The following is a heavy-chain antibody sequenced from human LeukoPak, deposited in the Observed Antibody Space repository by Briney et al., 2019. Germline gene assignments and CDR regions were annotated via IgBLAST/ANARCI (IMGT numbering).Heavy chain of an antibody. V-gene: IGHV4-61*02. CDR2: IYTSGST. D-gene: IGHD1-26*01. CDR3: AREIWEEIIDY. Sequence: SETLSLTCTVSGGSISSGSYYWSWIRQPAGKGLEWIGRIYTSGSTNYSPSLKSRVTISVDTSKNQFSLKLSSVTAADTAVYYCAREIWEEIIDYWGQGTLVTVSS. CDR1: GGSISSGSYY. J-gene: IGHJ4*02.